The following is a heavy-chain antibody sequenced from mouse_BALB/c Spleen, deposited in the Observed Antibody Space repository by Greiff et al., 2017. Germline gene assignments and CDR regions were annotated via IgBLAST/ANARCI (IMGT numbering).Heavy chain of an antibody. D-gene: IGHD1-1*01. CDR3: TRKEVTTVVPFAY. Sequence: QVQLKQSGAELVRPGTSVKVSCKASGYAFTNYLIEWVKQRPGQGLEWIGVINPGSGGTNYNEKFKGKATLTADKSSSTAYMQLSSLTSDDSAVYYCTRKEVTTVVPFAYWGQGTLVTVSA. J-gene: IGHJ3*01. V-gene: IGHV1-54*01. CDR2: INPGSGGT. CDR1: GYAFTNYL.